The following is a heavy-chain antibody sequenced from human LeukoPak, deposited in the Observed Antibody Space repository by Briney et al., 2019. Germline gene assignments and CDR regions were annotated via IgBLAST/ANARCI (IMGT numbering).Heavy chain of an antibody. CDR3: ARVIRGSGSEYFQH. J-gene: IGHJ1*01. D-gene: IGHD3-10*01. CDR1: GGSISSSSKY. Sequence: KPSETLSLTCSVSGGSISSSSKYWGWIRQPPGKGLEWIGSIYYSGDTYYNPSLRSRVTISVDTSKNQFSLKLTSVTAADTAVYYCARVIRGSGSEYFQHWGQGALVTVSS. V-gene: IGHV4-39*01. CDR2: IYYSGDT.